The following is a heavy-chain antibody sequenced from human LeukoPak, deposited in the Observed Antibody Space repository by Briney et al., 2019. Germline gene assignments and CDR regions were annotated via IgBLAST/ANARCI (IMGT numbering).Heavy chain of an antibody. V-gene: IGHV4-4*09. Sequence: SETLSLTCTVSGGSISSYYWSWIRQPPGKGLEWLGYIYTSGSTNYNPSLKSRLTISVDTSKNQFSLKLSSVTAADTAVYYCARHLAAAGSYNWFDPWGQGTLVTVSS. D-gene: IGHD6-13*01. J-gene: IGHJ5*02. CDR2: IYTSGST. CDR1: GGSISSYY. CDR3: ARHLAAAGSYNWFDP.